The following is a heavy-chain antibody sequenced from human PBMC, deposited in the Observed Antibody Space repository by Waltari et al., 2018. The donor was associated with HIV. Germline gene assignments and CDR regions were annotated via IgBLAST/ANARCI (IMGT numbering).Heavy chain of an antibody. CDR3: ARCIDYYDSSGYYYANYYYYGMDV. J-gene: IGHJ6*02. Sequence: QVQLQESGPGLVKPSETLSLTCTVSGYSISSVYYWGWIRQPPGKGLEWIGSIYHSGSTYYNQSLKSRVTISVDTSKNQFSLKLSSVTAADTAVYYCARCIDYYDSSGYYYANYYYYGMDVWGQGTTVTVSS. CDR2: IYHSGST. D-gene: IGHD3-22*01. CDR1: GYSISSVYY. V-gene: IGHV4-38-2*02.